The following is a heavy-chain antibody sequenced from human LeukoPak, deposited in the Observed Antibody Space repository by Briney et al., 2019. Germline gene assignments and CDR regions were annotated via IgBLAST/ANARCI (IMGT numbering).Heavy chain of an antibody. Sequence: GGSLRLSCAASGFTVSSNYMSWVRHAPGKGLEWVSVIYSGGSTYYADSAKGRFTISRYNSKNTLYLQMNSLRAEDTAVYYCAKDVVGVFDIWGQETMVTV. J-gene: IGHJ3*02. CDR2: IYSGGST. CDR3: AKDVVGVFDI. CDR1: GFTVSSNY. V-gene: IGHV3-53*01. D-gene: IGHD2-2*01.